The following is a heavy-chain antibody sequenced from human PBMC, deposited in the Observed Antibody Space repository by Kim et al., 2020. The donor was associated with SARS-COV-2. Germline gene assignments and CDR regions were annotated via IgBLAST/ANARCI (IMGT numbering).Heavy chain of an antibody. CDR3: ARYYYDSSGSGFDY. D-gene: IGHD3-22*01. CDR1: GGSISSSSYY. J-gene: IGHJ4*02. V-gene: IGHV4-39*01. Sequence: SETLSLTCTVSGGSISSSSYYWGWIRQPPGKGLEWIGSIYYSGSTYYNPSLKSRVTISVDTSKNQFSLKLSSVTAADTAVYYCARYYYDSSGSGFDYWGQGTLVTVSS. CDR2: IYYSGST.